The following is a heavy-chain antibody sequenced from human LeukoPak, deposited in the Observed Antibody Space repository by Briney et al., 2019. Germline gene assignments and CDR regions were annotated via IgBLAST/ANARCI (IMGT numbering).Heavy chain of an antibody. V-gene: IGHV3-23*01. J-gene: IGHJ6*03. D-gene: IGHD2-15*01. Sequence: GGSLRLSCAASGFTFGGYDMSWVRQAPGKGLEWVSAISGSGGSTYYADCVKGRFTISRDNSKNTLYLQMNSLRAEDTAVYYCAKEGFYCSGGSSYSFYYYYMDVWGKGTTVTVSS. CDR2: ISGSGGST. CDR3: AKEGFYCSGGSSYSFYYYYMDV. CDR1: GFTFGGYD.